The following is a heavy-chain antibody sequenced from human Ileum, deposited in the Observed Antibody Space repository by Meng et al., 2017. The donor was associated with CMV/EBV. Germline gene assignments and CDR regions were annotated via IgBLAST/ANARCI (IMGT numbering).Heavy chain of an antibody. J-gene: IGHJ6*02. CDR1: GYSFTGYF. CDR2: MNTNSGGT. CDR3: ASVDRVLGSYYGMDV. Sequence: ASVKVSCKTSGYSFTGYFIHWVRQAPGQGLEWMGLMNTNSGGTHSAQKFQGRINMTTDPSTRTSYMELRSLRSDDTAVYYCASVDRVLGSYYGMDVWGQGTTVTVSS. D-gene: IGHD3-10*01. V-gene: IGHV1-2*02.